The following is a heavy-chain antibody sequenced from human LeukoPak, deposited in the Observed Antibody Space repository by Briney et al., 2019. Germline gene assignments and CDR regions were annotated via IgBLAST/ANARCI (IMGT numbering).Heavy chain of an antibody. D-gene: IGHD2-2*01. CDR3: ARGQYCSSTSCSRKYYYYYYYMDV. CDR1: GGSISSYY. Sequence: SETLSLTCTVSGGSISSYYWSWIRQPAGKGLEWIGRIYTSGSTNYNPSLKSRVTMSVDTSKNQFSLKLSSVTAADTAVYYCARGQYCSSTSCSRKYYYYYYYMDVWGKGTTVTVSS. V-gene: IGHV4-4*07. CDR2: IYTSGST. J-gene: IGHJ6*03.